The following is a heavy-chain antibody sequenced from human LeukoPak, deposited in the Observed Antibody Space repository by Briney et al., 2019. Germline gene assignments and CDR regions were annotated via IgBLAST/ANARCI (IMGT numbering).Heavy chain of an antibody. CDR3: ARLPKLVGRKNAFDI. J-gene: IGHJ3*02. CDR1: GGSISSYY. D-gene: IGHD1-26*01. CDR2: IYYSGST. V-gene: IGHV4-39*07. Sequence: SETLPLTCTVSGGSISSYYWGWIRQPPGKGLEWIGSIYYSGSTYYNPSLKSRVTISVDTSKNQFSLKLSSVTAADTAVYYCARLPKLVGRKNAFDIWGQGTMVTVSS.